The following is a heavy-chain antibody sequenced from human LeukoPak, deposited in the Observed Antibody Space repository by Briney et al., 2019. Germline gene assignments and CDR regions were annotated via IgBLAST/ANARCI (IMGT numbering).Heavy chain of an antibody. D-gene: IGHD3-16*02. CDR3: ASGYSPLYYFNY. CDR1: GYTFIGYY. Sequence: ASVKDTCKACGYTFIGYYMHGLRQAPGQGLEWMGWINPNSGGTNYAQKFQGRVTMTTDTSISTAYIELSRRRSDDTAVYYCASGYSPLYYFNYWGQGTLVTVSS. V-gene: IGHV1-2*02. CDR2: INPNSGGT. J-gene: IGHJ4*02.